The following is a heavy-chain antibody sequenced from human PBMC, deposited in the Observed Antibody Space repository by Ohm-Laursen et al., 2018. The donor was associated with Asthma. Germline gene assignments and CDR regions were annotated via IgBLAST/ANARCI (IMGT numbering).Heavy chain of an antibody. V-gene: IGHV3-30*14. D-gene: IGHD4-17*01. CDR3: ARARFAYGDYVDY. Sequence: RSLRLSCSASGFNFNSSAMHWVRQAPGKGLEWVAVMSYDGTNKYHAASVQGRFTISRDNSKNTLYLQMNSLRAEDTAVYYCARARFAYGDYVDYWGQGTLVTVSS. CDR2: MSYDGTNK. CDR1: GFNFNSSA. J-gene: IGHJ4*02.